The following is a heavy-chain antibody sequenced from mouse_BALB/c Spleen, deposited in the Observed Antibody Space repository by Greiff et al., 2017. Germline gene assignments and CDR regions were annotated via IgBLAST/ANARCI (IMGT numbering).Heavy chain of an antibody. CDR3: AREGGLGRGYFDV. D-gene: IGHD4-1*01. CDR2: IWAGGST. J-gene: IGHJ1*01. V-gene: IGHV2-9*02. CDR1: GFSLTSYG. Sequence: VQLVESGPGLVAPSQSLSITCTVSGFSLTSYGVHWVRQPPGKGLEWLGVIWAGGSTNYNSALMSRLSISKDNSKSQVFLKMNSLQTDDTAMYYCAREGGLGRGYFDVWGAGTTVTVSS.